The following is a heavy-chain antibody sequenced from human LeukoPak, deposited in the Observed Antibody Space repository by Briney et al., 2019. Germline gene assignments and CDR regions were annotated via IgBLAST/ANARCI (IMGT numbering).Heavy chain of an antibody. V-gene: IGHV3-23*01. CDR3: AKGSYYESSGSFYFDY. J-gene: IGHJ4*02. CDR2: ISGSGDNT. CDR1: GFTFSSYA. Sequence: GGSLRLSCVASGFTFSSYAMSWVRQAPGRGVEWVSGISGSGDNTYYADSVKGRFTISRDNSKNTLYVQVNSLGTEDTAAYYCAKGSYYESSGSFYFDYWGQGNPVTVSS. D-gene: IGHD3-22*01.